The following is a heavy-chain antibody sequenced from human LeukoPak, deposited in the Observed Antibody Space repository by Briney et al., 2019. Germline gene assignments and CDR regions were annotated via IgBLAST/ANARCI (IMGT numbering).Heavy chain of an antibody. Sequence: GESLKISCQGSGYSFTSYWIGWVRQMPGKGLEWIGIIYPGDSDTRYSPSFQGQVTISADKSISTAYLQWSSLKASDTAMYYCARRAKCSGGSCYWFDPWGQGTLVTVSS. D-gene: IGHD2-15*01. CDR1: GYSFTSYW. CDR3: ARRAKCSGGSCYWFDP. V-gene: IGHV5-51*01. CDR2: IYPGDSDT. J-gene: IGHJ5*02.